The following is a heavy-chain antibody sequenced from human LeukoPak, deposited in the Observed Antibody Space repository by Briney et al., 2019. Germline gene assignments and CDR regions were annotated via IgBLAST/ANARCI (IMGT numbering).Heavy chain of an antibody. CDR1: GFTFSSYA. D-gene: IGHD2-21*02. CDR3: ARDYCGGDCYPWN. CDR2: ISYDGSNK. J-gene: IGHJ4*02. V-gene: IGHV3-30*04. Sequence: PGGPLRLSCAASGFTFSSYAMHWVRQAPGKGLEWVAVISYDGSNKYYADSVKGRFTISRDNSKNTLYLQMNSLRAEDTAVYYCARDYCGGDCYPWNWGQGTLVTVSS.